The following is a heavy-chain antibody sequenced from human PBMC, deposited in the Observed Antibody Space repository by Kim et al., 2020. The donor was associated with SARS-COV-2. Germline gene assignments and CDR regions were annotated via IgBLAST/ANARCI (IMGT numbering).Heavy chain of an antibody. J-gene: IGHJ4*02. CDR2: ISSSGSTI. CDR3: ARGIIWPRDTYFDY. Sequence: GGSLRLSCAASGFTFSSYEMNWVRQAPGKGLEWVSYISSSGSTIYYADSVKGRFTISRDNAKNSLYLQMNSLRAEDTAVYYCARGIIWPRDTYFDYWGQGTLVTVSS. D-gene: IGHD2-21*01. CDR1: GFTFSSYE. V-gene: IGHV3-48*03.